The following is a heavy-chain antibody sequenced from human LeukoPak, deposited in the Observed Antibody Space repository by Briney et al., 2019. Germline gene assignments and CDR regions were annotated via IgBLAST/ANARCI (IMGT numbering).Heavy chain of an antibody. J-gene: IGHJ4*02. CDR2: VHYSGTT. CDR3: VGGGQWLAFDY. V-gene: IGHV4-59*03. Sequence: PSETLSLTSTVSGGSINTYYWSWIRQPPGKGLEWIGYVHYSGTTEYNPSLKSRVTISIDTSKNQFSLKLTSVTAADTAVYYCVGGGQWLAFDYWGQGTLVTDSS. D-gene: IGHD6-19*01. CDR1: GGSINTYY.